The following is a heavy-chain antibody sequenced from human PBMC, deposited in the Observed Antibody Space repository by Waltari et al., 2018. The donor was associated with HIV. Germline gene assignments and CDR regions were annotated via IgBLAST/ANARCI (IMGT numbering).Heavy chain of an antibody. CDR2: IFHSGMT. CDR1: GYSISSGHY. D-gene: IGHD3-10*01. Sequence: QVHLQESGPGLVKPSETLSLTCNVSGYSISSGHYWGWVRQPPGKEMEWIGSIFHSGMTYVNPSLKSRVTMSIDTSKNQFSLNLKSVTAADTAVYYCAKDGLQPQHPGNTIYFMFHSWGQGTLVTVSS. J-gene: IGHJ5*01. CDR3: AKDGLQPQHPGNTIYFMFHS. V-gene: IGHV4-38-2*02.